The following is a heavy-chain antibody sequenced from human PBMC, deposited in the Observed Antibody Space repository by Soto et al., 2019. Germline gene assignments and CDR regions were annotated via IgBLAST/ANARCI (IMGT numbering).Heavy chain of an antibody. V-gene: IGHV3-23*01. CDR1: GFTFSNYA. CDR3: AKERLARGIDY. CDR2: ISSSGSNT. Sequence: EVQLLDSGGGLVQPGGSLRLSCAASGFTFSNYAMSWVRQAPGKGLDWVSTISSSGSNTYYADSVKGRFSISRDNSKNTVYLEMKNLRAEGTAVYYCAKERLARGIDYWGQGTLVTVSS. D-gene: IGHD3-10*01. J-gene: IGHJ4*02.